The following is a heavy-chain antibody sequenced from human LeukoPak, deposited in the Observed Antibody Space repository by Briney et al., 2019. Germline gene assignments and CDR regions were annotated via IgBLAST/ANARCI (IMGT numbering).Heavy chain of an antibody. J-gene: IGHJ3*02. Sequence: GSLRLSCAASGFTFSSYSMNWVRQAPGKGLEWIGEINHSGSTNYNPSLKSRVTISVDTSKNQFSLKLSSVTAADTAVYYCARGWKNIVVVVAATRRNAFDIWGQGTMVTVSS. D-gene: IGHD2-15*01. CDR3: ARGWKNIVVVVAATRRNAFDI. V-gene: IGHV4-34*01. CDR1: GFTFSSYS. CDR2: INHSGST.